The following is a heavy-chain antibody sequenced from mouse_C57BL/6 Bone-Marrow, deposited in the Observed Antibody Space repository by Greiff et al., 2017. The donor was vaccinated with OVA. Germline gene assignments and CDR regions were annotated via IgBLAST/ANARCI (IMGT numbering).Heavy chain of an antibody. Sequence: VQLQESGAELAKPGASVKLSCKASGYTFTSSWMHWVKQRPGKGLEWIGYINPSGGYTKYNQKFKDKATLTADKSSSTAYMQLSSLTSEDSAVYDCARWGYYGSTLFDYWGRGTTLTVSS. CDR3: ARWGYYGSTLFDY. V-gene: IGHV1-7*01. CDR2: INPSGGYT. CDR1: GYTFTSSW. D-gene: IGHD1-1*01. J-gene: IGHJ2*01.